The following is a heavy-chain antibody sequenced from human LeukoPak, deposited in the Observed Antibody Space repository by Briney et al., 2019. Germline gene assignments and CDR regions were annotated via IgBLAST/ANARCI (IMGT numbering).Heavy chain of an antibody. CDR3: ARHEYLLSEFHY. Sequence: PSETLSLTCTVSGGSMSNYYWSWIRQPPGKGLGWIGCVYYSGSTNYNPSLKSRVTISVDTSKNQFSLKLSSVTAADTAVYYCARHEYLLSEFHYWGQGTLVTVSS. D-gene: IGHD2/OR15-2a*01. V-gene: IGHV4-59*08. CDR2: VYYSGST. CDR1: GGSMSNYY. J-gene: IGHJ4*02.